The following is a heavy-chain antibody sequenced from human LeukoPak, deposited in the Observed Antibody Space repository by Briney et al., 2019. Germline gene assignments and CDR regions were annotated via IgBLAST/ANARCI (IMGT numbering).Heavy chain of an antibody. Sequence: PGGSLRLSCAASGFTFSSYSMNWVRQAPGKGLEWVSYISSSSSTIYYADSVKGRFTISRDNAKNSLYLQMNSLRAEDTAVYYCARDREGDYGSLYYWGQGTLVTVSS. V-gene: IGHV3-48*01. CDR2: ISSSSSTI. J-gene: IGHJ4*02. CDR1: GFTFSSYS. D-gene: IGHD4-17*01. CDR3: ARDREGDYGSLYY.